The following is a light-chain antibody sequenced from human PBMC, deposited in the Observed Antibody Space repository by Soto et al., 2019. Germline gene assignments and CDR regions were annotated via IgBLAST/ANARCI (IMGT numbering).Light chain of an antibody. V-gene: IGKV1-12*01. CDR2: AAS. CDR3: QQGDSFPHT. CDR1: QGISSW. J-gene: IGKJ4*01. Sequence: DIQMTQTTSSVSASVGDRVTITCRASQGISSWLAWFQQKPGEAPRLLIYAASSLHSGVPSRFSGSGSGTDFTLTISSLQPEDFATHYCQQGDSFPHTFGGGTKVEIK.